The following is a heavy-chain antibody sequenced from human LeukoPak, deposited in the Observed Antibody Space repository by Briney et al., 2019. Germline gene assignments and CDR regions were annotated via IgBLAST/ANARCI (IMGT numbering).Heavy chain of an antibody. CDR3: ARVTTVTRSPWSWGPKKIGQEVNWFDP. D-gene: IGHD4-17*01. V-gene: IGHV1-18*01. J-gene: IGHJ5*02. CDR2: VSGNNGNR. Sequence: ASVQVSCKASGYKFNTYDITWVRQAPGQGLEWMGWVSGNNGNRKYAQKFQGRVTMTTGTSTSTANMELRSLRSDDTAVYYCARVTTVTRSPWSWGPKKIGQEVNWFDPWGQGTLVIVSS. CDR1: GYKFNTYD.